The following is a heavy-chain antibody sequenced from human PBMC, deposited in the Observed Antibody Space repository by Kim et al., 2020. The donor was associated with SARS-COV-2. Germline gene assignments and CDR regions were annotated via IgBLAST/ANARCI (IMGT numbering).Heavy chain of an antibody. D-gene: IGHD5-12*01. V-gene: IGHV3-30*18. Sequence: GSLRLSCAASGFTFSSYGMHWVRQAPGKGLEWVAVISYDGSNKYYADSVKGRFTISRDNSKNTLYLQMNSLRAEDTAVYYCAKVIEMWEMATIADYWGQGTLVTVSS. CDR1: GFTFSSYG. CDR3: AKVIEMWEMATIADY. CDR2: ISYDGSNK. J-gene: IGHJ4*02.